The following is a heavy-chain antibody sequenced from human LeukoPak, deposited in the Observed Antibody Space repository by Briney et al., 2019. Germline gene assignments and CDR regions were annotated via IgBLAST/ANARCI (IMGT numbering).Heavy chain of an antibody. D-gene: IGHD2-21*02. V-gene: IGHV1-24*01. Sequence: ASVKVFCKVSGYTLTELSMHWVRQAPGKGPEWMGGFDPEDGETIYAQKFQGRVTMTEDTSTDTAYMELSSLRSEDTAVYYCATGEGAYCGGDCYSDAFDIWGQGTMVTVSS. J-gene: IGHJ3*02. CDR3: ATGEGAYCGGDCYSDAFDI. CDR1: GYTLTELS. CDR2: FDPEDGET.